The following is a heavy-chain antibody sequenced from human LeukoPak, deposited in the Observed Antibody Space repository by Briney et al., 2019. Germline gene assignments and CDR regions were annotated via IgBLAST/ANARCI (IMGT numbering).Heavy chain of an antibody. CDR1: GGSISTYY. D-gene: IGHD1-26*01. V-gene: IGHV4-59*01. Sequence: TSETLSLTCTVSGGSISTYYWNWIRQPPGKGLEWIGYVYYTGSTNSNPSLRSRLTISLDKSKNQFSLKLDSVTAADTAVYYCAKKTLGRDHAFDIWGQGTMVTVSS. CDR3: AKKTLGRDHAFDI. J-gene: IGHJ3*02. CDR2: VYYTGST.